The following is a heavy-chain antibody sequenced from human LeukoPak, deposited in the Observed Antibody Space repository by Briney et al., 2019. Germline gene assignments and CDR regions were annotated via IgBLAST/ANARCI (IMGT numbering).Heavy chain of an antibody. CDR2: ISYDGSNK. CDR3: AKGGTPIQLWHYFDY. J-gene: IGHJ4*02. CDR1: GFTFSSYG. V-gene: IGHV3-30*18. Sequence: PGGSLRLSCAASGFTFSSYGMHWVRQAPGKGLEWVAVISYDGSNKYYADSVKGRFTISSDNSKNTLYLQMNSLRAEDTAVYYCAKGGTPIQLWHYFDYWGQGTLVTVSS. D-gene: IGHD5-18*01.